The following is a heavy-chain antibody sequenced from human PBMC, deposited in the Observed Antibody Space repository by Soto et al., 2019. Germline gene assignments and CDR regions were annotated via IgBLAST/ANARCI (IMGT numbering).Heavy chain of an antibody. CDR3: ARNYDFWSGYYGMDV. CDR2: ISSSSSTI. D-gene: IGHD3-3*01. J-gene: IGHJ6*02. CDR1: GFTFSSYS. Sequence: PGGSLRLSCAASGFTFSSYSMNWVRQAPGKGLELVSYISSSSSTIYYADSVKGRFTISRDNAKNSLYLQMNSLRDEDTAVYYCARNYDFWSGYYGMDVWGQGTTVTVSS. V-gene: IGHV3-48*02.